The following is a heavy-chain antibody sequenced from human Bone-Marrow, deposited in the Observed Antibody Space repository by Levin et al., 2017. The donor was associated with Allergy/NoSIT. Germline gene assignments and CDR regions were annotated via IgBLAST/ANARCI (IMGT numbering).Heavy chain of an antibody. J-gene: IGHJ4*02. CDR1: AFSLSSYS. CDR2: ISGGGNTI. V-gene: IGHV3-48*01. CDR3: ARLVSKNSASCG. D-gene: IGHD1/OR15-1a*01. Sequence: PGGSLRLSCVASAFSLSSYSMNWVRQSPGKGLEWLAYISGGGNTIYYAEPVEGRFTISRDNDENSVFLQMSSLRVEDTALYYCARLVSKNSASCGWGQGTMVTVSS.